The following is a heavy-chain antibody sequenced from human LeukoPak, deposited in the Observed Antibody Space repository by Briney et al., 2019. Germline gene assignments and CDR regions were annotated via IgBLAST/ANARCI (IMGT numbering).Heavy chain of an antibody. CDR2: ISSSSSYI. CDR1: GFTFSSYS. Sequence: GGSLRLSCAASGFTFSSYSMNWVRQAPGKGLEWVSSISSSSSYIYYVDSVKGRFTISRDNAKNSLYLQMNSLRAEDTAVYHCARDGRGSYKTRDYWGQGTLVTVSS. D-gene: IGHD1-26*01. V-gene: IGHV3-21*01. J-gene: IGHJ4*02. CDR3: ARDGRGSYKTRDY.